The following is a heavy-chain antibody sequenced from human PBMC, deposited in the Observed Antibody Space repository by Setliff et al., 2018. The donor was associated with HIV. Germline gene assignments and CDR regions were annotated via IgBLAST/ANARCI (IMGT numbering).Heavy chain of an antibody. CDR1: GGSMNSSY. V-gene: IGHV4-59*01. J-gene: IGHJ6*03. Sequence: SETLSLTCTVSGGSMNSSYWSWIRQPPGKGLEWIGYIYYSGSTNYNPSLKSRVTILVDTSKNKISLKLSSVTAADTAVYYCARGHYYDSGGYYSAYYYYMDVWGKGTTVTVSS. CDR2: IYYSGST. CDR3: ARGHYYDSGGYYSAYYYYMDV. D-gene: IGHD3-22*01.